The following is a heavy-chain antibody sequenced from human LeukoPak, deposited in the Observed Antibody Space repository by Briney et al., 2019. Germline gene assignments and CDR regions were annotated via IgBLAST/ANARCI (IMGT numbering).Heavy chain of an antibody. CDR3: ARGGWFHDR. Sequence: SETLSLTCTVSGGSISSYYWSWIRQPPGKGLEWIGYIHYSGSTNYNSSLKSRVTISVDTSKNHFSLKMISVTTADTAVYFCARGGWFHDRWGQGTLVTVSS. V-gene: IGHV4-59*01. CDR1: GGSISSYY. D-gene: IGHD6-19*01. J-gene: IGHJ5*02. CDR2: IHYSGST.